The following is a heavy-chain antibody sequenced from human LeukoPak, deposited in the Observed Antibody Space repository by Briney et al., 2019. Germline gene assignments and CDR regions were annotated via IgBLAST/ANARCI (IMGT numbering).Heavy chain of an antibody. J-gene: IGHJ4*02. CDR1: GGTFSSYA. CDR3: ASPADYGSGSYYTY. Sequence: GASVKVSCKASGGTFSSYATSWVRQAPGQGLEWMGGIIPIFGTANYAQKFQGRVTITADEPTSTAYMELSSLRSEDTAVYYCASPADYGSGSYYTYWGQGTLVTVSS. V-gene: IGHV1-69*13. CDR2: IIPIFGTA. D-gene: IGHD3-10*01.